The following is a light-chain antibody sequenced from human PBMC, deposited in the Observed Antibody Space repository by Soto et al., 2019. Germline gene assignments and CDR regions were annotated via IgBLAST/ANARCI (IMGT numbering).Light chain of an antibody. CDR2: GAS. Sequence: EIVLTQSPGTLSLSPGERATLSCRASQSVNSSYLAWYQQKPGQAPRLLIYGASSRATGIPDRFSGSGSGTDFTLTINRLEPEDFAVYYCHQYDSSPLTFGGGTKVEIK. J-gene: IGKJ4*01. CDR1: QSVNSSY. CDR3: HQYDSSPLT. V-gene: IGKV3-20*01.